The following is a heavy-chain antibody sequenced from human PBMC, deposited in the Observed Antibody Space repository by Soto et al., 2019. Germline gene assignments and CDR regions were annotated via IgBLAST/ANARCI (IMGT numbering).Heavy chain of an antibody. Sequence: QVQLVQSGAEVKKPGASVKVSCKASGYTFTDYFIHWVRQAPGQGFEWMGWINPNRRGTNYAQKLQGRVTMTRDTSNSTAYMELRGLTSDDTAVYYCARVTLKAGNWFDPWGQGTLVTVSS. CDR2: INPNRRGT. J-gene: IGHJ5*02. V-gene: IGHV1-2*02. CDR1: GYTFTDYF. CDR3: ARVTLKAGNWFDP.